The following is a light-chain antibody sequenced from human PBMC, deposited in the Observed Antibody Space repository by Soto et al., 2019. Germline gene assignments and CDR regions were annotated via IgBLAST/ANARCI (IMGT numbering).Light chain of an antibody. J-gene: IGKJ3*01. CDR3: QQYNNWPPIT. Sequence: EIVMTQSQATLSVSPGERATLSRRASQSVSSNLAWYQQKPGQAPRLLIYGASTRATGIPARFSGSGSGTEFTLTISSLQSEDFAVYYCQQYNNWPPITFGPGTKVDIK. CDR2: GAS. CDR1: QSVSSN. V-gene: IGKV3-15*01.